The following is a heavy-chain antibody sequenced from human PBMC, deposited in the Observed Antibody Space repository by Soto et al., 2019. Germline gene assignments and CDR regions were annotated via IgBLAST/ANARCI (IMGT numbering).Heavy chain of an antibody. CDR1: GGTFSSYA. Sequence: GASVKVSCKASGGTFSSYAISWVRQAPGQGLEWMGGIIPIFGTANYAQKFQGRVTITADESTSTAYMELSSLRSGDTAVYYCASALPFKRVKLWFRIYYGMDVWGQGTTVTVSS. CDR3: ASALPFKRVKLWFRIYYGMDV. J-gene: IGHJ6*02. CDR2: IIPIFGTA. V-gene: IGHV1-69*13. D-gene: IGHD5-18*01.